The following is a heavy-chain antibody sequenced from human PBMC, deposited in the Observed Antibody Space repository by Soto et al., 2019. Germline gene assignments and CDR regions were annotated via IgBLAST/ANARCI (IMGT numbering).Heavy chain of an antibody. CDR1: GFTFSSYA. D-gene: IGHD2-15*01. V-gene: IGHV3-30-3*01. Sequence: SLRLSCAASGFTFSSYAMHWVRQAPGKGLEWVAVISYDGSNKYYADSVKGRFTISRDNSKNTLYLQMNSLRAEDTAVYYCARETIVVVVAATPYGMDVWGQGTTVTVSS. CDR3: ARETIVVVVAATPYGMDV. J-gene: IGHJ6*02. CDR2: ISYDGSNK.